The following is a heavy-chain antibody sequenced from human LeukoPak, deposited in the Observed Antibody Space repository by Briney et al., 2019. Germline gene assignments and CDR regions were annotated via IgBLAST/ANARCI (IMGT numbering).Heavy chain of an antibody. CDR2: INPSGGST. CDR1: GGTFTSYY. CDR3: ARERIVVPAFDP. J-gene: IGHJ5*02. Sequence: ASVKVSCKASGGTFTSYYMHWVRQAPGQGLEWMGIINPSGGSTSYAQKFQGRVTMTRDMSTSTVYMELSSLRSEDTAVYYCARERIVVPAFDPWGQGTLVTVSS. V-gene: IGHV1-46*01. D-gene: IGHD2-2*01.